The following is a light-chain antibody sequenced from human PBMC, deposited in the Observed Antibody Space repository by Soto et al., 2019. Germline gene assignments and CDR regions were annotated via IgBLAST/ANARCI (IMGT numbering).Light chain of an antibody. Sequence: EIVLTQSPATLSLSPGERATLSCRASQSVSSYLAWYQQKPGQAPRLLIYGASNKATGIPAMFRCCGSGTEFTLTISCLQSEDFAVYYCQQYNNLPPWTFGQGTKVDIK. CDR2: GAS. V-gene: IGKV3-15*01. J-gene: IGKJ1*01. CDR3: QQYNNLPPWT. CDR1: QSVSSY.